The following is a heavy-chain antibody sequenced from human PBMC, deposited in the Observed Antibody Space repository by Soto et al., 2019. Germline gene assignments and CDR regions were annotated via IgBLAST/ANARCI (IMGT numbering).Heavy chain of an antibody. CDR3: AGVDTAMGVGRYYYGMDV. CDR1: GCTFSSYA. D-gene: IGHD5-18*01. V-gene: IGHV1-69*06. Sequence: GSSVQDSCQACGCTFSSYAISWVRQAPGQELEWMGGIIPIFGTANYAQKFQGRVTITADKSTSTAYMALSSLRSEDTAVYYCAGVDTAMGVGRYYYGMDVWGQGTTVTVSS. CDR2: IIPIFGTA. J-gene: IGHJ6*02.